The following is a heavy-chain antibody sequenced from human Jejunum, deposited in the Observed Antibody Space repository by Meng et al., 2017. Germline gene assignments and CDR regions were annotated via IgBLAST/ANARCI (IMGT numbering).Heavy chain of an antibody. CDR3: ARHTGNFGLDF. CDR1: GYTFTSQS. D-gene: IGHD4-23*01. J-gene: IGHJ4*02. V-gene: IGHV7-4-1*02. CDR2: INTNTGNS. Sequence: QVQLVQSGSELKKPGASVKVSCKASGYTFTSQSLNWVRQAPGQGLEWIGWINTNTGNSNYAPGFTGRFVFSLDTSVSTAYLQISSLNVEDTAVYYCARHTGNFGLDFWGQGTLVTVSS.